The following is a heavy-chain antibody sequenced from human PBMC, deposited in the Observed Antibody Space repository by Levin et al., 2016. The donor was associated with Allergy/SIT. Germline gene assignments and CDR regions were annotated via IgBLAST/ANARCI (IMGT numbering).Heavy chain of an antibody. J-gene: IGHJ4*02. V-gene: IGHV4-39*01. CDR2: IYYSGST. Sequence: SETLSLTCTVSGGSVTSGDNYWGWIRQPPGKGLEWIGSIYYSGSTYYNPSLKSPVTISIDTSKNQFSLKLSSVTAADTAVYYCARLYSSSWYGPFDYWGQGTLVTVSS. CDR1: GGSVTSGDNY. D-gene: IGHD6-13*01. CDR3: ARLYSSSWYGPFDY.